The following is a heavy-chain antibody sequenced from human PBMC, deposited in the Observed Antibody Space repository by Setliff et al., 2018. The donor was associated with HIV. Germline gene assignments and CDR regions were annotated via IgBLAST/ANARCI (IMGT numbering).Heavy chain of an antibody. V-gene: IGHV3-30*04. D-gene: IGHD3-22*01. CDR1: GFTFSSYA. J-gene: IGHJ6*02. CDR2: ISYDGSNK. Sequence: PGGSLRLSCAASGFTFSSYAMHWVRQAPGKGLEWVAVISYDGSNKYYADSVKGRFTISRDNSKNTLYLQMNSLRAEDTAVYYCAKAYYYDSSGYSRYYYYYGMDVWGQGTTVTVSS. CDR3: AKAYYYDSSGYSRYYYYYGMDV.